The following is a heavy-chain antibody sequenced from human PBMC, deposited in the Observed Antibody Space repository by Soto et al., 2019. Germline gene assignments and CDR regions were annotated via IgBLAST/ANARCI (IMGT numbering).Heavy chain of an antibody. Sequence: GASVKVSCKASGYTFTSYYMHWVRQAPGQGLEWMGIINPSGGSTSYAQKFQGRVTMTRDTSTSTVYMELSSLRSEDTAVYYCARDKRTTVTTNYYYYYGMDVWGQGTTVTGSS. CDR2: INPSGGST. CDR3: ARDKRTTVTTNYYYYYGMDV. J-gene: IGHJ6*02. D-gene: IGHD4-17*01. CDR1: GYTFTSYY. V-gene: IGHV1-46*01.